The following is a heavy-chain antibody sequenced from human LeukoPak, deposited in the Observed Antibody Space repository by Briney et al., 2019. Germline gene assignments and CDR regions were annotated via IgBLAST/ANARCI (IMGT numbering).Heavy chain of an antibody. D-gene: IGHD3-9*01. V-gene: IGHV1-2*02. Sequence: ASVTVSCKASGYTFTGYYMHWVRQAPGQGLEWMGWINPNSGGTNYAQKFQGRVTMTRDTSISTAYMELSRLRSDDTAVYYCARGPGGYDILTGYFGGFYYFDYWGQGTLVTVSS. CDR3: ARGPGGYDILTGYFGGFYYFDY. CDR1: GYTFTGYY. CDR2: INPNSGGT. J-gene: IGHJ4*02.